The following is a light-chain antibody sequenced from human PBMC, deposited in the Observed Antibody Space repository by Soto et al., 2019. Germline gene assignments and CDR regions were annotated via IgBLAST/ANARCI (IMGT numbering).Light chain of an antibody. Sequence: QPVLTQPASVSGSPGQSITISCTGTSSDIGGYNFVSWYQQHPGKAPKLMIYEVTNRPSGVSYRFSGSKSGNTASLRISGLQAEDEADYYCCSYTSSSTLVFGGGTKLTV. CDR1: SSDIGGYNF. CDR3: CSYTSSSTLV. V-gene: IGLV2-14*01. CDR2: EVT. J-gene: IGLJ2*01.